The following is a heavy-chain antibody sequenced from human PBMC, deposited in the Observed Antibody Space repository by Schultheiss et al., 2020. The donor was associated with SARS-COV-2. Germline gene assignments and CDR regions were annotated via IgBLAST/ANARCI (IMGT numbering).Heavy chain of an antibody. J-gene: IGHJ6*04. CDR3: TTAFHYYDSSGYSHYYYGMEV. CDR2: IRSKAYGGTT. V-gene: IGHV3-49*04. CDR1: GFTFGDYA. D-gene: IGHD3-22*01. Sequence: SCTASGFTFGDYAMSWVRQAPGKGLEWVGFIRSKAYGGTTEYAASVKGRFTISRDDSKNTLYLQMNSLKTEDTAVYYCTTAFHYYDSSGYSHYYYGMEVWAKETTVTVSS.